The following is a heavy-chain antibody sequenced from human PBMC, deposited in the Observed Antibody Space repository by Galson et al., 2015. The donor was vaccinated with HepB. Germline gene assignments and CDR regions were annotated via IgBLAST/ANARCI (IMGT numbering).Heavy chain of an antibody. CDR1: GASVSSGDYY. Sequence: TLSLTCTVSGASVSSGDYYWSWIRQPPGKGLEWIGYFSYSASAYYTPSLNSRLTISVDTSKNQISLKLNSVTAADTAFYYCASYSFTSSSPAYLDSWGQGTLVTVSS. V-gene: IGHV4-30-4*01. D-gene: IGHD6-6*01. J-gene: IGHJ4*02. CDR3: ASYSFTSSSPAYLDS. CDR2: FSYSASA.